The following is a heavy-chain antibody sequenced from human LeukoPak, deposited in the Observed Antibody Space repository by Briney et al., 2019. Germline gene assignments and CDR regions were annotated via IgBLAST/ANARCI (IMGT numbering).Heavy chain of an antibody. CDR3: ARLTAVAGTVYYYGMDV. CDR2: IYPGDSDT. D-gene: IGHD6-19*01. J-gene: IGHJ6*02. Sequence: GESLKISCKGSGYSFTSYWIGWVRQMPGKGLEWMGIIYPGDSDTRYSPSFQGQVTISADKPISTAYLQWSSLKASDTAMYYCARLTAVAGTVYYYGMDVWGQGTTVTVSS. V-gene: IGHV5-51*01. CDR1: GYSFTSYW.